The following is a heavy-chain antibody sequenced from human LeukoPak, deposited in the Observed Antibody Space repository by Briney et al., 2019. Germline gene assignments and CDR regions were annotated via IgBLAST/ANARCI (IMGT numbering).Heavy chain of an antibody. V-gene: IGHV3-23*01. J-gene: IGHJ5*02. CDR3: AKEGQRGRYYGSGSYYPS. D-gene: IGHD3-10*01. Sequence: GGSLRLSCAAFGFTFSSYGMSWVRQAPGKGLEWVSAISGSGGSTYYADSVKGRFTISRDNSKNTLYLQMNSLRAEDTAVYYCAKEGQRGRYYGSGSYYPSWGQGTLVTVSS. CDR2: ISGSGGST. CDR1: GFTFSSYG.